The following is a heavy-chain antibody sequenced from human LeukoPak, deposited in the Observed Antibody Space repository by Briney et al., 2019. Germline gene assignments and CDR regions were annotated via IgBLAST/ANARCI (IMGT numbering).Heavy chain of an antibody. D-gene: IGHD3-22*01. J-gene: IGHJ4*02. CDR2: INPTGGTT. V-gene: IGHV1-46*01. Sequence: ASVKVSCKASGYIFMSYYMHWVRQAPGQGLEWMGMINPTGGTTSYAQKFQGRVSLTSDTSTSTVYMDLSSLRSEDTAIYYCARDGGSTGYYGYWGQGTLVTVSS. CDR1: GYIFMSYY. CDR3: ARDGGSTGYYGY.